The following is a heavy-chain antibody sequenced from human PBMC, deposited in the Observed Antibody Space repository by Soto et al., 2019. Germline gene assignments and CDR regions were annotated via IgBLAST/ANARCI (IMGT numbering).Heavy chain of an antibody. CDR2: VSPPFRTS. CDR3: ARVLYYGSGSYSPYGMDV. D-gene: IGHD3-10*01. Sequence: QVQLVQSGAEVQKPGSSVKVSCKPPGVSFNNNGIGWVRQAPGHGLEWMGGVSPPFRTSNYARKFQGRISITADASTGTVNMELSSLTSEDTAQYYCARVLYYGSGSYSPYGMDVWGQGTTVTVSS. CDR1: GVSFNNNG. V-gene: IGHV1-69*01. J-gene: IGHJ6*02.